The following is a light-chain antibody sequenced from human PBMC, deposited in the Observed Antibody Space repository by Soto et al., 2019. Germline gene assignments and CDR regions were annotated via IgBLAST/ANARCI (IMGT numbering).Light chain of an antibody. CDR2: DTN. V-gene: IGLV7-46*01. CDR3: LVSYSDYMR. Sequence: QAVVTQEPSLTVSPGGTVTLTCASSTGAVTSGHYPFWFQQKPGQAPRTLIYDTNAKHSWTPARFSGSLLGGKAALTLSGAQPEDEADYFCLVSYSDYMRFGGGTMVTVL. J-gene: IGLJ2*01. CDR1: TGAVTSGHY.